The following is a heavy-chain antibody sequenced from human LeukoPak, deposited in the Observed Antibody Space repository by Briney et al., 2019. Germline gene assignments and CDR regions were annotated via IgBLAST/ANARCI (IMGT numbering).Heavy chain of an antibody. CDR2: ISDSGGTT. CDR1: GFTFSRYA. CDR3: ARSTDTYSNYGTRYFQH. Sequence: GGSLRLSCAASGFTFSRYAMSWVRQAPGKGLEWVSAISDSGGTTYYADSVKGRFTISRDNSKNTVFLQMNSLRAEDTAVYYCARSTDTYSNYGTRYFQHWGQGTLVTVSS. J-gene: IGHJ1*01. V-gene: IGHV3-23*01. D-gene: IGHD4-11*01.